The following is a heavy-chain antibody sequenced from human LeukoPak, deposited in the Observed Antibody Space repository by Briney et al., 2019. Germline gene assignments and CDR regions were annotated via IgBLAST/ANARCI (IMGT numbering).Heavy chain of an antibody. V-gene: IGHV1-18*01. Sequence: ASVKVSCKASGYTFTSYGISGVRQAPEQGLEWMGWISAYNGNTNYAQKLQGRVTMTTDTSTSTAYMELRSLRSDDTAVYYCARDRYYGSGSYSPADYWGQGTLVTVSS. D-gene: IGHD3-10*01. J-gene: IGHJ4*02. CDR3: ARDRYYGSGSYSPADY. CDR2: ISAYNGNT. CDR1: GYTFTSYG.